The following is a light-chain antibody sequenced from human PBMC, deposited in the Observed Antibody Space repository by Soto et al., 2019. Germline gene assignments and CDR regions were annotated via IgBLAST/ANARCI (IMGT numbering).Light chain of an antibody. CDR3: QQYRTSPYT. V-gene: IGKV3-20*01. Sequence: EIVLTQSPDTLSLSPGERATLSCRASQSGDYNWLAWYQLRPGQTPRLLIFVVSNMPGGIPDKFSGSGSGTDFTLTINGLEPEDFAVYYCQQYRTSPYTFGQGTKLEV. CDR1: QSGDYNW. J-gene: IGKJ2*01. CDR2: VVS.